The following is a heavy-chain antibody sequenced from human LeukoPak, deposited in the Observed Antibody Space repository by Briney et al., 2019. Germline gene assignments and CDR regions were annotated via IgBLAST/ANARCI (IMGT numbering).Heavy chain of an antibody. D-gene: IGHD3-22*01. Sequence: ASVKVSFKASGYTFTGYYMHWVRQAPGQGLEWMGWINPNSGGTNYAQKFQGRVTMTRDTSISTAYMELSRLRSDDTAVYYCARATDYDSSGYYLGFDYWGQGTLVTVSS. V-gene: IGHV1-2*02. CDR1: GYTFTGYY. J-gene: IGHJ4*02. CDR3: ARATDYDSSGYYLGFDY. CDR2: INPNSGGT.